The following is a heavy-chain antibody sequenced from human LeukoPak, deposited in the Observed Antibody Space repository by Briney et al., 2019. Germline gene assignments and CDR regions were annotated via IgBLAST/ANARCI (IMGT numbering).Heavy chain of an antibody. CDR1: GFTFGDYA. J-gene: IGHJ4*02. D-gene: IGHD3-22*01. Sequence: GRSLRLSCTALGFTFGDYAMNWVRQAPGKGLEGVGFIRSEGHGGTPEYATSVKGRFTISRDDSKSIAYLQMNSLKTEDTAMYYCTRDSYSVDSGYFEFDYWGQGTLVTVSS. CDR2: IRSEGHGGTP. CDR3: TRDSYSVDSGYFEFDY. V-gene: IGHV3-49*04.